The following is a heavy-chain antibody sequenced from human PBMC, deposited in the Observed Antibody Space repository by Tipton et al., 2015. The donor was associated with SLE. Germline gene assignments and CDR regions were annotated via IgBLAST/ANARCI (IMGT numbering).Heavy chain of an antibody. CDR3: ARDNGSGDDGFDI. D-gene: IGHD2-15*01. CDR2: MDPGSDKT. CDR1: GYTFSTYD. Sequence: QLVQSGAEVKKPGASVKVSCKASGYTFSTYDINWVRQATGQGLEWMGWMDPGSDKTAYAQKFQGRVTMTKNTSTSTGYLELSSLRSDDTAVYYCARDNGSGDDGFDIWGQGTMVTVSS. V-gene: IGHV1-8*02. J-gene: IGHJ3*02.